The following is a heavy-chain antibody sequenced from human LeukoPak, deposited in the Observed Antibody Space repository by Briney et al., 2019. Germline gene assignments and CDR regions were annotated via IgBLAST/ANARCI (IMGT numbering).Heavy chain of an antibody. CDR2: ITNSSSYI. D-gene: IGHD3-3*01. CDR1: GFTFSKYI. CDR3: ARSYDGSGFSD. V-gene: IGHV3-21*01. J-gene: IGHJ4*02. Sequence: GGSLRLSCADSGFTFSKYIMNWVRQAPGKGLEWVSPITNSSSYIYYADSVKGRFTSSRGNAKNSLYLQMNSLRADDTAVYYCARSYDGSGFSDWGQGTLVTVSS.